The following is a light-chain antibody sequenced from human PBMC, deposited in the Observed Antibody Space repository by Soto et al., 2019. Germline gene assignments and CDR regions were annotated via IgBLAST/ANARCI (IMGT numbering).Light chain of an antibody. Sequence: DIQMTQSPSTLSASVGDRVTITCRASQNINRWLAWYQQKPGKAPNLLIYQASSLESGVPSRFSGSGSGTEFTLTISSLQPDDFATYYCQQYNTIGDTFGQGPKLEIK. CDR2: QAS. CDR3: QQYNTIGDT. J-gene: IGKJ2*01. CDR1: QNINRW. V-gene: IGKV1-5*03.